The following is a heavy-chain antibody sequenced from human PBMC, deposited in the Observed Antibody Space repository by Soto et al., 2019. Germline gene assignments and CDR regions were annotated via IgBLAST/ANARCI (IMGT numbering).Heavy chain of an antibody. D-gene: IGHD3-3*01. CDR2: ISAYNGNT. J-gene: IGHJ4*02. Sequence: ASVKVSCKASGYTFASYGISWVRQAPGQGLEWMGWISAYNGNTNYAQKIQGRVTMTTDTSTSTAYMELRSLRSDDTAVYYCARVKYDFWSGYYRAFDYWGQGTLVTVSS. V-gene: IGHV1-18*01. CDR3: ARVKYDFWSGYYRAFDY. CDR1: GYTFASYG.